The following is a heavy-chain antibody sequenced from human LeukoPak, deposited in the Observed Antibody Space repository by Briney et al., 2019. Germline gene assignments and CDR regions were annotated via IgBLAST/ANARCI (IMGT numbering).Heavy chain of an antibody. CDR1: GGSIRSSTYY. CDR3: VRTSSSSWYVP. J-gene: IGHJ5*02. Sequence: SETLSLTCTVSGGSIRSSTYYWGWIRQPPGKGLEWIGSIYYSGSTYYNPSLKSRVTISVDTSKNQFSLKLSSVTAADTAVYYCVRTSSSSWYVPWGQGTLVTVSS. D-gene: IGHD6-13*01. V-gene: IGHV4-39*01. CDR2: IYYSGST.